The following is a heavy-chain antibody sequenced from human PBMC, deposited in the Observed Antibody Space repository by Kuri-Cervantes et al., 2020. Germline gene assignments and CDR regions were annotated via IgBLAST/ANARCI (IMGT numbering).Heavy chain of an antibody. CDR3: ARVVRSWLLRQNWFDP. V-gene: IGHV3-23*01. CDR2: ISGSGGST. J-gene: IGHJ5*02. D-gene: IGHD3-22*01. CDR1: GFTFSSYA. Sequence: ETLSLTCAASGFTFSSYAMSWVRQAPGKGLEWVSAISGSGGSTYYADSVKGRFTISRDNSKNTLYLQMNSLRAEDTAVYYCARVVRSWLLRQNWFDPWGQGTLVTVS.